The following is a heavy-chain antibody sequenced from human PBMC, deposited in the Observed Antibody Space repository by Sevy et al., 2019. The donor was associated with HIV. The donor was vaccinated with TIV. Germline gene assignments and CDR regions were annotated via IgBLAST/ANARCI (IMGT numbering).Heavy chain of an antibody. J-gene: IGHJ4*02. CDR2: IKQDGSEK. CDR3: AREGMNDGSGSYYSGGRFDY. CDR1: GFTFSSYW. D-gene: IGHD3-10*01. Sequence: GGSLRLSCAASGFTFSSYWMSWVRQAPGKGLEWVANIKQDGSEKYYVDSVKGRFTISRDNAKNSLYLQMNSLRAEDTGVYYCAREGMNDGSGSYYSGGRFDYWGQGTLVTVSS. V-gene: IGHV3-7*01.